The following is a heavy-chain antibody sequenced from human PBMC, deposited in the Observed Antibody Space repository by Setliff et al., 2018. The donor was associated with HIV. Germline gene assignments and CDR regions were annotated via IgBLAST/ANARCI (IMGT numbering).Heavy chain of an antibody. D-gene: IGHD1-26*01. CDR2: TYYRSKWYF. V-gene: IGHV6-1*01. CDR3: ASRRAAMWRGLFVGVEN. J-gene: IGHJ4*02. CDR1: GDSVSSNNAA. Sequence: SQTLSLTCAISGDSVSSNNAAWNWIRQSPLRGLEWLGRTYYRSKWYFDYAVSVKSRLIIKPDTSKNQFSLHLSSVTAADTAVYYCASRRAAMWRGLFVGVENWGQGTLVTVSS.